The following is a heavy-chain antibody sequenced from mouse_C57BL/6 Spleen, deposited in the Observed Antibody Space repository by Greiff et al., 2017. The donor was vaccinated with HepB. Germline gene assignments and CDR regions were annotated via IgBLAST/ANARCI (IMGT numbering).Heavy chain of an antibody. D-gene: IGHD2-5*01. Sequence: EVQLQQSGPELVKPGASVKMSCKASGYTFTDYNMHWVKQSHGKSLEWIGYINPNNGGTSYNQKFKGKATLTVNKSSSTAYMELRSLTSEDSAVYYCAVYSTLWYFDVWGTGTTVTVSS. CDR2: INPNNGGT. CDR3: AVYSTLWYFDV. CDR1: GYTFTDYN. J-gene: IGHJ1*03. V-gene: IGHV1-22*01.